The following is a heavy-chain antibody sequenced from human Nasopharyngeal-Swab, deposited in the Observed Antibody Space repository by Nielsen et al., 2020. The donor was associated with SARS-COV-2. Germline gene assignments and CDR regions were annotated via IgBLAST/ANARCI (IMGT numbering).Heavy chain of an antibody. CDR3: ARGGGSSLYYYYYYYMDV. J-gene: IGHJ6*03. CDR2: INHSRNT. Sequence: SETLSLTCAVYGGSFSGYYWSWIRQPPGKGLEWIGEINHSRNTNYNPSLKSRVTILVDTSKNQFSLKLTSVTAADTAVYYCARGGGSSLYYYYYYYMDVWGKGTTVTVSS. CDR1: GGSFSGYY. D-gene: IGHD6-6*01. V-gene: IGHV4-34*01.